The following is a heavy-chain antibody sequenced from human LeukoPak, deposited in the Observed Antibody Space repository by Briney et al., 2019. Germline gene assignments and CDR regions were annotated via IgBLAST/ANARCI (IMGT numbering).Heavy chain of an antibody. CDR1: GGSISSYY. CDR3: ARSPSPASSGYFGY. Sequence: SETLSLTCTVSGGSISSYYWSWIRQPAGKGLEWIGRIYTSGSTNYNPSLKSRVTMSVDTSKNQFSLKLSSVTAADTAVYYCARSPSPASSGYFGYWGQGTLVTVSS. D-gene: IGHD3-22*01. J-gene: IGHJ4*02. CDR2: IYTSGST. V-gene: IGHV4-4*07.